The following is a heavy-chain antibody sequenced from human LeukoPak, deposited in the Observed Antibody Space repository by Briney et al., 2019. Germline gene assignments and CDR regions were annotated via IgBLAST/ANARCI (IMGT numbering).Heavy chain of an antibody. V-gene: IGHV4-59*12. D-gene: IGHD6-13*01. CDR1: GGSISSYY. CDR3: ARTRAAAGTDYRVFYYYYYMDV. CDR2: IYYSGST. Sequence: SETLSLTCTVSGGSISSYYWSWIRQPPGKGLEWIGYIYYSGSTNYNPSLKSRVTISVDTSKNQFSLKLSSVTAADTAVYYCARTRAAAGTDYRVFYYYYYMDVWGKGTTVTVSS. J-gene: IGHJ6*03.